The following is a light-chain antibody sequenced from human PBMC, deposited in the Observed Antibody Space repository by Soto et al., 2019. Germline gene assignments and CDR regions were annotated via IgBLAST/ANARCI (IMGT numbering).Light chain of an antibody. CDR2: RAS. J-gene: IGKJ1*01. CDR1: QNIYYN. Sequence: ILMTQSPATVSVSPGESATLSCRASQNIYYNVAWYQHRPGQAPRLLIYRASTRDPGGPARFSGRGSGTEFTLTISSLQPEDFTVYSCLQYHNLWAFGQGTKVEI. CDR3: LQYHNLWA. V-gene: IGKV3-15*01.